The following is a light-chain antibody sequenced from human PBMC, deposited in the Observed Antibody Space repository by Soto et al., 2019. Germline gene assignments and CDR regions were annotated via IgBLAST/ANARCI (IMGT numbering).Light chain of an antibody. J-gene: IGKJ1*01. CDR3: QQYDISWT. CDR1: QSVSSSS. Sequence: EIVLTQSPGTLSLSPGERATLSCRASQSVSSSSLAWYQQKPGQAPRLLMSGASTRATGIPDRFSGSGSGTDFTLTISRLEPEDFAVYYCQQYDISWTFGQGTKVEIK. V-gene: IGKV3-20*01. CDR2: GAS.